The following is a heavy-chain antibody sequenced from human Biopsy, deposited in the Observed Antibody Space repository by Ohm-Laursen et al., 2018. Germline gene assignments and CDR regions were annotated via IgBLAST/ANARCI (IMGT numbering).Heavy chain of an antibody. Sequence: GTLSLTWTVSGGPISSYYWSWIRQPPGKGLEWIGYIYYTGSTNYNPSLKSRVTISVDTSMNHLSLRLTSVTAADTAVYYCARHAPSYSGSYWRYFDLWGRGTLVTVSS. V-gene: IGHV4-59*08. CDR2: IYYTGST. CDR1: GGPISSYY. CDR3: ARHAPSYSGSYWRYFDL. D-gene: IGHD1-26*01. J-gene: IGHJ2*01.